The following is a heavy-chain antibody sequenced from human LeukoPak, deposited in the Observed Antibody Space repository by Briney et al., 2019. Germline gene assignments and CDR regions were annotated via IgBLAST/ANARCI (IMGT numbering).Heavy chain of an antibody. V-gene: IGHV3-23*01. D-gene: IGHD3-3*01. Sequence: PGASLRLSCAASGFTFSSYSMSWVRQAPGKGLEWVSAISGSGGTTYYADSVKGRFTISRDNSKNTLYLQMNSLRAEDTAVYYCAKDATYYDFWSANYFDYWGQGTLVTVSS. CDR1: GFTFSSYS. CDR2: ISGSGGTT. J-gene: IGHJ4*02. CDR3: AKDATYYDFWSANYFDY.